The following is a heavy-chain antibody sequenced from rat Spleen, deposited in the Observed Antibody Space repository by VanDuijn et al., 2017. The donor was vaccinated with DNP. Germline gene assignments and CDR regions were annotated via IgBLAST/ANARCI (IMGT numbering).Heavy chain of an antibody. CDR3: ATDVYYGLHAMDA. J-gene: IGHJ4*01. CDR2: ISTSGGST. D-gene: IGHD1-6*01. CDR1: GFTFSDSY. Sequence: EVQLVESGGGLVQPGRSLKLSCAASGFTFSDSYMAWVRQAPTKGLEWVASISTSGGSTYYRDSVKGRFTVSRDNAKSTLYLQMDSLRSEDTATYYCATDVYYGLHAMDAWGQGTSVTVSS. V-gene: IGHV5-27*01.